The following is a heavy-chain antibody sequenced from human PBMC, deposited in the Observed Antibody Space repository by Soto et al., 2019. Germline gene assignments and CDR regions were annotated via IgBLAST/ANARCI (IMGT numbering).Heavy chain of an antibody. CDR3: AKSEDYSGGWLGSLNF. V-gene: IGHV3-9*01. CDR1: GFTVGDYA. D-gene: IGHD5-12*01. CDR2: ITWNSAYV. J-gene: IGHJ4*02. Sequence: EVQLVESGGGLGQPGTSLRLSCAASGFTVGDYAMHWVRQAPGKGLEWVSGITWNSAYVVDADSVKGRFTISRDNAKNSVYLHVDRLTTDDTALYHSAKSEDYSGGWLGSLNFWGQGTVVTVSS.